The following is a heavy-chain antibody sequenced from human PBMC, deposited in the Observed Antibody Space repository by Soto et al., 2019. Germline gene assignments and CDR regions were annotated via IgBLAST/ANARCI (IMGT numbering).Heavy chain of an antibody. D-gene: IGHD6-13*01. CDR1: GGSFSGYY. CDR3: ARRSSWNYYYYYMDV. V-gene: IGHV4-34*01. J-gene: IGHJ6*03. CDR2: INHSGST. Sequence: SETLSLTCAVYGGSFSGYYWSWIRQPPGKGLEWIGEINHSGSTNYNPSLKSRVTISVDTSKNQFSLKLSSVTAADTAVYYCARRSSWNYYYYYMDVWGKGTTVTVSS.